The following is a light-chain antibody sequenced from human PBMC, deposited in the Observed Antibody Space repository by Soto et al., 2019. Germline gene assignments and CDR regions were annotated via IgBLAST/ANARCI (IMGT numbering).Light chain of an antibody. CDR2: DIS. V-gene: IGKV3-11*01. Sequence: EMVLTKSPPTLFFLQGKRATSSSRPSQSVAISLAWYQQRPAQTPRLLIYDISTRAAGIPARFSGSVFRTDYTLTISNLEPEDSAVYYCQQRFAWPNSFGGGTKVQI. CDR1: QSVAIS. J-gene: IGKJ4*01. CDR3: QQRFAWPNS.